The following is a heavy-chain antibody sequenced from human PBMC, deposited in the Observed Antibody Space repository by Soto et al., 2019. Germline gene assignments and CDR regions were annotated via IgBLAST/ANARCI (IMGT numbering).Heavy chain of an antibody. Sequence: GALRLSCSASGFTFSNYVMHGVRQAPGKGLVWVSRVSHDGSTTSYADSVKGRFTISRDNSKNTLYLQMNSLRDEDTAVYYCARDLEWVLYDYWGQGTQVTVSS. J-gene: IGHJ4*02. CDR3: ARDLEWVLYDY. CDR2: VSHDGSTT. V-gene: IGHV3-74*01. D-gene: IGHD3-3*01. CDR1: GFTFSNYV.